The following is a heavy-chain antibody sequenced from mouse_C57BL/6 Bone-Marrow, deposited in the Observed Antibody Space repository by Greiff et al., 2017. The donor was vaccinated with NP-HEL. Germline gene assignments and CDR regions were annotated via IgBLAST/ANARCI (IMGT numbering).Heavy chain of an antibody. CDR1: GFTFSDAW. CDR2: IRNKANNHAT. J-gene: IGHJ4*01. V-gene: IGHV6-6*01. CDR3: TRQTGTNAMDY. D-gene: IGHD4-1*01. Sequence: DVKLVESGGGLVQPGGSLKLSCAASGFTFSDAWMDWVRQSPEKGLEWVAEIRNKANNHATYYAESVKGRFTTSRDDSKSSVYLQMNSLRAEDTGIYYCTRQTGTNAMDYWGQGTSVTVSS.